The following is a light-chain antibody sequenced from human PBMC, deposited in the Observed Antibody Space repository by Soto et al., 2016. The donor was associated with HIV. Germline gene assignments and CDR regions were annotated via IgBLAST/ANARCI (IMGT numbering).Light chain of an antibody. Sequence: DIQLTQSPSFLSASIGDRVTITCRASQDITYYLAWYQQKPGKAPKLLIYAASTLQSGVPSRFSGSGFGTEFTLTISNLEPEDFATYYCQQLNSYPPVTFGRRDPRWRS. CDR3: QQLNSYPPVT. CDR2: AAS. V-gene: IGKV1-9*01. J-gene: IGKJ4*01. CDR1: QDITYY.